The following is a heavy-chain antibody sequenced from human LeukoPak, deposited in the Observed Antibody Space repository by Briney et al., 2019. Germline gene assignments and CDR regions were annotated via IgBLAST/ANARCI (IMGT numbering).Heavy chain of an antibody. CDR1: GYTFTDYY. Sequence: ASVKVSCKASGYTFTDYYIHWVRHPPGQGLEWMGWINSNSGATNYAQKFQGRVTMTRDTSISTAYMELTRLGSDDTAVYYCARDGSLGYWGQGTLVTVSS. J-gene: IGHJ4*02. CDR3: ARDGSLGY. V-gene: IGHV1-2*02. D-gene: IGHD5-12*01. CDR2: INSNSGAT.